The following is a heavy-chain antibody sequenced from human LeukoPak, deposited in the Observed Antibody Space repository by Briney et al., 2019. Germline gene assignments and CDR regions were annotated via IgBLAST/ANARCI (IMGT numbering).Heavy chain of an antibody. CDR3: ASGYYDSSGLPSYYYYGMDV. J-gene: IGHJ6*02. V-gene: IGHV3-21*01. D-gene: IGHD3-22*01. Sequence: PGGSLRLSCAASGFTFSSYSMNWVRQAPGKGLEWVSSISSSSSYIYYADSVKGRFTISRDNAKNSLYLQMNSLRAEDTAVYYCASGYYDSSGLPSYYYYGMDVWGQGTTVTVSS. CDR1: GFTFSSYS. CDR2: ISSSSSYI.